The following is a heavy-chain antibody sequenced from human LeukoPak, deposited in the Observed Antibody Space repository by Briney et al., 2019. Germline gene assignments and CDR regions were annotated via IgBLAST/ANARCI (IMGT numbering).Heavy chain of an antibody. V-gene: IGHV4-4*07. Sequence: LETLSLTCTVSGGSISSYYWSWIRQPAGKGLEWIGRIYTSGSTNYNPSLKSRVTMSVDTSKNQFSLKLSSVTAADTAVYYCARGGKSIAVAGFRNYYYYYMDVWGKGTTVTVSS. CDR1: GGSISSYY. CDR2: IYTSGST. D-gene: IGHD6-19*01. CDR3: ARGGKSIAVAGFRNYYYYYMDV. J-gene: IGHJ6*03.